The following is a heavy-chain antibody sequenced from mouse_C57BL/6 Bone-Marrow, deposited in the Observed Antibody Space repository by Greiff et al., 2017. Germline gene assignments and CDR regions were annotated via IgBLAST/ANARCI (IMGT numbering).Heavy chain of an antibody. CDR3: ARGLANPYWYLDV. J-gene: IGHJ1*03. CDR1: GYTFTGYW. V-gene: IGHV1-9*01. Sequence: QVQLQQSGAELMKPGASVKLSCKATGYTFTGYWIEWVKQRPGHGLEWIGEIFPGSGSTNYTEKFKGKGTFTADTSSNTAYMQLSSLTTEDSAIYYCARGLANPYWYLDVWGTGTTVTVSS. D-gene: IGHD2-13*01. CDR2: IFPGSGST.